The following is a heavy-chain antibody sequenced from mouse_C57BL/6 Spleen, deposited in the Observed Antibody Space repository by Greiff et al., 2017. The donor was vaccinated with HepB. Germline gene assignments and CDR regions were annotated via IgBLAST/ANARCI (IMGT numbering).Heavy chain of an antibody. D-gene: IGHD1-1*01. Sequence: VQLKESVAELVRPGASVKLSCTASGFNIKNTYMHWVKQRPEQGLEWIGRIDPANGNTKYAPKFQGKATITADTSSNTAYLQLSSLTSEDTAIYYCAAPLLLRSGFAYWGQGTLVTVSA. V-gene: IGHV14-3*01. CDR2: IDPANGNT. J-gene: IGHJ3*01. CDR1: GFNIKNTY. CDR3: AAPLLLRSGFAY.